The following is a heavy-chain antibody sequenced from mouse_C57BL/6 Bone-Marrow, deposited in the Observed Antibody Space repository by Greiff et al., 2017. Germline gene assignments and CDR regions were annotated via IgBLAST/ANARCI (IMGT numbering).Heavy chain of an antibody. CDR2: ISSGSSTI. J-gene: IGHJ4*01. D-gene: IGHD1-1*01. V-gene: IGHV5-17*01. Sequence: EVMLVASGGGLVKPGGSLKLSCAASGFTFSDYGMHWVRQAPEKGLEWVAYISSGSSTIYYADTVKGRFTISRDNAKNTLFLQMTSLRSEDTAMYYCARSSYYDYAMDYWGQGTSVTVSS. CDR1: GFTFSDYG. CDR3: ARSSYYDYAMDY.